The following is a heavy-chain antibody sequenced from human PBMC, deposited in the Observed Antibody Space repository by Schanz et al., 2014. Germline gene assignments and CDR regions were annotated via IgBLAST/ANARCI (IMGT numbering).Heavy chain of an antibody. D-gene: IGHD4-4*01. J-gene: IGHJ3*02. Sequence: QLQLQESGPGLVKPSETLSLTCTVSGASISGSSDYWGWIRQSPGKGLEWIGNIYYTGTTYYNPSLKSRASIPVDPSKNQVSLNLTSVTAADTAVFYCARRDNYLSAFDIWGQGTMVTVSS. CDR2: IYYTGTT. CDR1: GASISGSSDY. CDR3: ARRDNYLSAFDI. V-gene: IGHV4-39*01.